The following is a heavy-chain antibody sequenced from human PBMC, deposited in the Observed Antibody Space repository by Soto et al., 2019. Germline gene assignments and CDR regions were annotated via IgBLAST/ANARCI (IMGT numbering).Heavy chain of an antibody. V-gene: IGHV3-23*01. CDR2: ISGSGGST. J-gene: IGHJ4*02. Sequence: EVQLLESGGGLVQPGGSLRLSCAASGFTFSSYAMSWVRQAPGKALEWVSAISGSGGSTYYADSVKGRFTISRDNSKNTLYLLMNSLRAEDTAVYYCAKGSDDYGDYEYFDYWGQGTLVTVSS. D-gene: IGHD4-17*01. CDR1: GFTFSSYA. CDR3: AKGSDDYGDYEYFDY.